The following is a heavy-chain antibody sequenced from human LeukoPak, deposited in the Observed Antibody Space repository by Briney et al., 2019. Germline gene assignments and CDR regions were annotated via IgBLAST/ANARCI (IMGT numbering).Heavy chain of an antibody. V-gene: IGHV3-23*01. CDR2: ISGSGGST. D-gene: IGHD2-2*01. J-gene: IGHJ5*02. CDR1: GFTYCSYA. CDR3: AKGSWCIVVVPDAREGSWFDP. Sequence: GGPLRLSCAASGFTYCSYAMSWVRQAPGKGLEWVSAISGSGGSTYYAGSVKGRFTISRDNSKNTLYLQMNSLRAEDTAVYYCAKGSWCIVVVPDAREGSWFDPWGQGTLVTVSS.